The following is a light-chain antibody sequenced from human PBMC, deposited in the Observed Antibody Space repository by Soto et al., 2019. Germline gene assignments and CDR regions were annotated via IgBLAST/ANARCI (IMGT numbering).Light chain of an antibody. Sequence: QAVVAQPPSASGAPGHRVTISCSGSSSNIGSHTVNWYQKLPGTAPKLLIYSNNQRPSGVPDRFSGSKSGTSATLGITGFRTGDEADYYCGSWDSSMSAYVFGTGTKVTVL. J-gene: IGLJ1*01. V-gene: IGLV1-44*01. CDR3: GSWDSSMSAYV. CDR2: SNN. CDR1: SSNIGSHT.